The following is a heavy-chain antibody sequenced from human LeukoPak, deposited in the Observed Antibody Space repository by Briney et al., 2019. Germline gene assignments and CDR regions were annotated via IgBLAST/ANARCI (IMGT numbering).Heavy chain of an antibody. CDR3: AKHRGWLRFASDCYLDY. J-gene: IGHJ4*02. D-gene: IGHD5-12*01. CDR2: ISGSGGST. V-gene: IGHV3-23*01. Sequence: PGGSLRLSCAASGFTFSSYAMSWVRQAPGKGLEWVSAISGSGGSTYYADSVKGRFTISRDSSKNTLYLQMNSLRAEDTAVYYCAKHRGWLRFASDCYLDYWGQGTLVTVSS. CDR1: GFTFSSYA.